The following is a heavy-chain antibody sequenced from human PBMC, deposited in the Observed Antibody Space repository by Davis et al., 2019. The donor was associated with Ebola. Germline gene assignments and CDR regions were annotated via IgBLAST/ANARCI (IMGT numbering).Heavy chain of an antibody. Sequence: GESLKISCAASGFTVSSNYMSWVRQAPGKGLEWVSVIYSGGSTYYADSVKGRFTISRDNSKNTLYLQMNSLRAEDTAVYYCARDTDYYGSGSYYFNPWGQGTLVTVSS. CDR2: IYSGGST. CDR1: GFTVSSNY. J-gene: IGHJ5*02. CDR3: ARDTDYYGSGSYYFNP. V-gene: IGHV3-53*01. D-gene: IGHD3-10*01.